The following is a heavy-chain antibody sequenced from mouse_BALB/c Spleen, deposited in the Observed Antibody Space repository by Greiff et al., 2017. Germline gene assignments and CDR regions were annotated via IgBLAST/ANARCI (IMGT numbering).Heavy chain of an antibody. J-gene: IGHJ4*01. CDR1: GYTFTDYE. CDR2: IDPETGGT. CDR3: TRGGFYAMDY. V-gene: IGHV1-15*01. Sequence: LQESGAELVRPGASVTLSCKASGYTFTDYEMHWVKQTPVHGLEWIGAIDPETGGTAYNQKFKGKATLTADKSSSTAYMELRSLTSEDSAVYYCTRGGFYAMDYWGQGTSVTVSA.